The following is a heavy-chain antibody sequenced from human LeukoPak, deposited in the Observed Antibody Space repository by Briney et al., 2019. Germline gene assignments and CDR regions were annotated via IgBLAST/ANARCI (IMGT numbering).Heavy chain of an antibody. CDR3: ARDLASCAGDCYSDGFDY. V-gene: IGHV4-39*07. CDR2: IYHGGST. CDR1: GGSISSSSYY. D-gene: IGHD2-21*02. Sequence: SETLSLTCTVSGGSISSSSYYWGWIRQPPGKGLEWIGSIYHGGSTYYNPSLRSRVIVSVDTSKNHFSLKMSSVTAADTAVYYCARDLASCAGDCYSDGFDYWGQGTLVTVSS. J-gene: IGHJ4*02.